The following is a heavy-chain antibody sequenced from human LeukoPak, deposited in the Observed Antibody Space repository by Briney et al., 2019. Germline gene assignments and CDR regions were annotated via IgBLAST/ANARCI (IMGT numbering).Heavy chain of an antibody. CDR3: AKVGENVLRIYPHSYYFDS. D-gene: IGHD2-15*01. V-gene: IGHV3-23*01. CDR1: GFMFSDFA. Sequence: GGSLRLSCAASGFMFSDFAMSWVRQTPGKGLEWVAGISGSGANTYYAASVKGRFTTSRYNSQNILFLEMFSLRAEDAAVYHCAKVGENVLRIYPHSYYFDSWGQGTLVAVSS. CDR2: ISGSGANT. J-gene: IGHJ4*02.